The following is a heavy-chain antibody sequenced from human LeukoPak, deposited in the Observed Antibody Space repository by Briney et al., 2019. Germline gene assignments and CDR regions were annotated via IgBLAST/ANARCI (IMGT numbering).Heavy chain of an antibody. V-gene: IGHV1-46*01. J-gene: IGHJ3*02. CDR3: AVLGGYCSGGSCRYAFDI. CDR1: GYTFTSYY. D-gene: IGHD2-15*01. Sequence: ASVKVSRKASGYTFTSYYMHWVRQAPGQGLEWMGIINPSGGSTSYAQKFQGRVTMTRDTSTSTVYMELSSLRSEDTAVYYCAVLGGYCSGGSCRYAFDIWGQGTMVTVSS. CDR2: INPSGGST.